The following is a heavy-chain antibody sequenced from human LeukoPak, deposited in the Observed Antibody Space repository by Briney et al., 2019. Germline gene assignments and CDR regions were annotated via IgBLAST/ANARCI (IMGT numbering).Heavy chain of an antibody. CDR3: ARLTYRSRRVDY. D-gene: IGHD3-16*02. CDR1: GGSFSRYY. J-gene: IGHJ4*02. CDR2: INHSGST. V-gene: IGHV4-34*01. Sequence: SETLSLTCAVYGGSFSRYYWSWIRQPPGKGLEWIGEINHSGSTNYNPSLKSRVTISVDTSKNQFSLKLSSVTAADTAVYYCARLTYRSRRVDYWGQGTLVTVSS.